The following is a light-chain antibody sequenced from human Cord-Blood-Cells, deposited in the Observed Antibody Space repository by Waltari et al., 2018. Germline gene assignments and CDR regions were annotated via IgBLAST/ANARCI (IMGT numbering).Light chain of an antibody. CDR3: CSYAASSTLV. CDR2: EGS. CDR1: SSDVGSYNL. J-gene: IGLJ2*01. V-gene: IGLV2-23*01. Sequence: QSALNQPASVSGSPGQPITISCTGTSSDVGSYNLVSWYQPHPGKAPKLMIYEGSKRPSGVSNRFSGSKSGNTASLTISGLQAEDEADYYCCSYAASSTLVFGGGTKLTVL.